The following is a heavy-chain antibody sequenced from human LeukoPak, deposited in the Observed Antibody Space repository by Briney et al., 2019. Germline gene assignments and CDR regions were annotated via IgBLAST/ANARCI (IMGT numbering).Heavy chain of an antibody. CDR3: VRNDGDNAFDI. Sequence: PGGSLRLSCAASGFTFSTYSMNWGRQAPGKGLDWGSYISSSSSNMYYAESVKGRFTTSRDNATNSLYMQMNNLRAEDTAVYYCVRNDGDNAFDIWGRGTKVTVSS. CDR1: GFTFSTYS. CDR2: ISSSSSNM. V-gene: IGHV3-48*01. J-gene: IGHJ3*02. D-gene: IGHD4-17*01.